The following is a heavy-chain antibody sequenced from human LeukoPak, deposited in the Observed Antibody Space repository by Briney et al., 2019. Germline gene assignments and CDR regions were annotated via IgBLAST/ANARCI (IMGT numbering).Heavy chain of an antibody. D-gene: IGHD6-19*01. CDR2: IYYSGST. CDR3: ARDGIAVAGYFDY. J-gene: IGHJ4*02. Sequence: PSETLSLTCTVSGGSVSSGSYYWSWIRQPPGKGLEWIGYIYYSGSTNYNPSLESRVTISVDTSKNQFSLKLSSVTAADTAVYYCARDGIAVAGYFDYWGQGTLVTVSS. V-gene: IGHV4-61*01. CDR1: GGSVSSGSYY.